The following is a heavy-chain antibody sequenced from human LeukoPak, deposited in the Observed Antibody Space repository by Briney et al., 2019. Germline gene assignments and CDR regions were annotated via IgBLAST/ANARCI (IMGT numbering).Heavy chain of an antibody. D-gene: IGHD2-15*01. CDR1: GFTFSSYS. J-gene: IGHJ4*02. V-gene: IGHV3-21*01. CDR2: ISSSSSYI. Sequence: GGSLRLSCAPSGFTFSSYSMNWVRQAPGKGLEWVSSISSSSSYIYYADSVKGRFTISRDNAKNSLYLQMNSLRAEDTAGYYCARDKGYCSGGSCYWDYWGQGTLVTVSS. CDR3: ARDKGYCSGGSCYWDY.